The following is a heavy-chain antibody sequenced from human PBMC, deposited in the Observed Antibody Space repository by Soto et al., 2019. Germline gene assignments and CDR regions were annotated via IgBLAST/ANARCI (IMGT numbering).Heavy chain of an antibody. Sequence: GGSLRLSCAASGFTFSNAWMSWVRQAPGKGLEWVGRIKSKTDGGTTDYAAPVKGRFTISRDDSKNTLYLQMNSLKTEDTAVYYCTTDLVLGYSSGWYAFDIWGQGTMVTVSS. CDR2: IKSKTDGGTT. CDR1: GFTFSNAW. V-gene: IGHV3-15*01. J-gene: IGHJ3*02. D-gene: IGHD6-19*01. CDR3: TTDLVLGYSSGWYAFDI.